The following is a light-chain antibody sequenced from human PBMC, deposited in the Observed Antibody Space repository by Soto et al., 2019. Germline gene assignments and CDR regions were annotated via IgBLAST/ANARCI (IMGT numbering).Light chain of an antibody. J-gene: IGLJ1*01. CDR2: GKN. CDR3: QSYDNSLSGSYV. CDR1: SSNIGAGHD. Sequence: QSVLTQPPSVSGAPGQRVTISCTGSSSNIGAGHDVHWYQQLPGTAPKLLIYGKNNRPSGVPGRFSVSKSGTSASLAITGLQAEDEADYYCQSYDNSLSGSYVFGTGTKLTVL. V-gene: IGLV1-40*01.